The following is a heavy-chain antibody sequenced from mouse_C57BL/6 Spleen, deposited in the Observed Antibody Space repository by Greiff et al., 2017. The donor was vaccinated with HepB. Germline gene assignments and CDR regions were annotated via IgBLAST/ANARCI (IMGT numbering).Heavy chain of an antibody. D-gene: IGHD1-1*01. CDR1: GYSITSGYY. J-gene: IGHJ1*03. Sequence: ESGPGLVKPSQSLSLTCSVTGYSITSGYYWNWIRQFPGNKLEWMGYISYDGSNNYNPSLKNRISITRDTSKNQFFLKLNSVTTEDTATYYCAFTTVGPSWYFDVWGTGTTVTVSS. V-gene: IGHV3-6*01. CDR3: AFTTVGPSWYFDV. CDR2: ISYDGSN.